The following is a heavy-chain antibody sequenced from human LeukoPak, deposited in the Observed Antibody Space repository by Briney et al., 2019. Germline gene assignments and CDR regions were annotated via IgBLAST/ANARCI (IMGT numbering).Heavy chain of an antibody. CDR1: GFTFSSYA. Sequence: GGSLRLSCAASGFTFSSYAMSWVRQAPGKGLEWVSAISGSGGSTYYADSVKGRFTISRDNSKNTLYLQMNSLRAEDTAVYYCAKGRYSSGGSCFLAMVHTNDYWGQGTLVTVSS. CDR2: ISGSGGST. V-gene: IGHV3-23*01. J-gene: IGHJ4*02. D-gene: IGHD2-15*01. CDR3: AKGRYSSGGSCFLAMVHTNDY.